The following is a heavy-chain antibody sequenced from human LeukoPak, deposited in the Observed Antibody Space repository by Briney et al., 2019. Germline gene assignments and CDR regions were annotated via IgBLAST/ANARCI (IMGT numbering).Heavy chain of an antibody. D-gene: IGHD2-2*01. Sequence: PGGSLRLSCAASGFTFSSYGMHWVRQAPGKGLEWVAVIWYDGSNKYYADSVKGRFTISRDNSKNTLYLQMNSLRVEDTAVYYCARDLDCSSTSCPLGFQHWGQGTLVTVSS. CDR2: IWYDGSNK. CDR3: ARDLDCSSTSCPLGFQH. J-gene: IGHJ1*01. V-gene: IGHV3-33*01. CDR1: GFTFSSYG.